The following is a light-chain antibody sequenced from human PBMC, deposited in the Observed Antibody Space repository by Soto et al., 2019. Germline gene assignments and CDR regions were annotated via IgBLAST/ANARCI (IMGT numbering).Light chain of an antibody. V-gene: IGKV3-20*01. Sequence: ELVLTQSSGTLSLSPGERATLSCRASQSVSSSYLAWYQQRPGQAPRLLIYGASSRATGIPDRFSGSGSGTDFTLTISRLEPEDFAVYYCQQYGSSPLTFGGGTKVDIK. CDR1: QSVSSSY. CDR2: GAS. J-gene: IGKJ4*01. CDR3: QQYGSSPLT.